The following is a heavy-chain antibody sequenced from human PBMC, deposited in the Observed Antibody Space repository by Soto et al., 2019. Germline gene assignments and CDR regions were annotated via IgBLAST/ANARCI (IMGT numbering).Heavy chain of an antibody. D-gene: IGHD3-3*01. J-gene: IGHJ6*02. CDR3: AAVSDDFWSGWYGMDV. CDR1: RFTYNSSA. Sequence: SAKVCCKASRFTYNSSAVWWVRQYRGQRLEWIGWIVVGSGNTNYAQKFQERVTITRDMSTSTAYMELSSLRSEDTAVYYCAAVSDDFWSGWYGMDVWGQGTTVTVSS. CDR2: IVVGSGNT. V-gene: IGHV1-58*01.